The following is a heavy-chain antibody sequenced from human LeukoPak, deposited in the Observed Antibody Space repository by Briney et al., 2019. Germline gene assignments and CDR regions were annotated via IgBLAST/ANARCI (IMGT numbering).Heavy chain of an antibody. J-gene: IGHJ4*02. CDR3: AREFPYDYLTH. V-gene: IGHV4-39*07. D-gene: IGHD3-16*01. CDR1: GGSISSSSYY. Sequence: PSETLSLTCTVSGGSISSSSYYWGWIRQPPGKGLEWIGSIYYSGSTYYNPSLKSRVTISVDTSKNQFSLKLSSVTAADTAVYYCAREFPYDYLTHWGQGTLVTVSS. CDR2: IYYSGST.